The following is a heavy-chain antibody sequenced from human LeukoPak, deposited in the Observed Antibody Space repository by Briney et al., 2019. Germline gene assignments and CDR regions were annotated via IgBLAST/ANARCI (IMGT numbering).Heavy chain of an antibody. J-gene: IGHJ1*01. CDR1: GGSISSGDYY. D-gene: IGHD2-8*01. Sequence: PSETLSLTCTVSGGSISSGDYYWSWIRQPPGKGLEWIGYIYYSGSTYYNPSLKSRVTISVDTSKNQFSLKLSSVTAADTAVYYCASEELGYCTNGVCGAEYFQHWGQGTLVTVSS. V-gene: IGHV4-30-4*08. CDR2: IYYSGST. CDR3: ASEELGYCTNGVCGAEYFQH.